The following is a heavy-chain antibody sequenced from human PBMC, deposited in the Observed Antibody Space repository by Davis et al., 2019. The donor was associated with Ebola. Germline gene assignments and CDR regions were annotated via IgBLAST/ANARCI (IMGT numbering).Heavy chain of an antibody. CDR3: ARLPYYGSGNYYYYYSGMDV. V-gene: IGHV4-34*01. CDR2: INHSGST. D-gene: IGHD3-10*01. J-gene: IGHJ6*02. CDR1: GGSFSGYY. Sequence: PSETLSLTCAVYGGSFSGYYWNWIRQPPRKGLEWIGEINHSGSTNYNPSLKSRVTISVDTSKNQFSLRLSSVTAADTAVYYCARLPYYGSGNYYYYYSGMDVWGQGTTVTVSS.